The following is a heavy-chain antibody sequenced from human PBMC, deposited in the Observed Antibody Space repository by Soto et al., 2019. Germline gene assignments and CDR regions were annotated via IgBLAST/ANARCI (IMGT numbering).Heavy chain of an antibody. D-gene: IGHD5-12*01. Sequence: SVKVSCKASGGTFSSYAISWVRQAPGQGLEWMGGIIPIFGTANYAQKFQGRVTITADKSTSTAYMELSILRSEDTAVYYCARDVRRDGYNYWFDPWGQGTLVTVSS. J-gene: IGHJ5*02. CDR1: GGTFSSYA. CDR3: ARDVRRDGYNYWFDP. V-gene: IGHV1-69*06. CDR2: IIPIFGTA.